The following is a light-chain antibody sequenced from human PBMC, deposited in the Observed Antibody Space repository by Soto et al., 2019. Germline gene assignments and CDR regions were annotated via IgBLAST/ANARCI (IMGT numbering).Light chain of an antibody. Sequence: QSVLTRPPSASGTPGQRVTISCSGSSSNIGSNYVYWYQQLPGTAPKLLIYRNNQRPSGVPDRFSGSKSGTSASLAISGLRSEDEAGYYCAAWDDSLSGRSFGTGTKVTV. J-gene: IGLJ1*01. CDR1: SSNIGSNY. CDR2: RNN. V-gene: IGLV1-47*01. CDR3: AAWDDSLSGRS.